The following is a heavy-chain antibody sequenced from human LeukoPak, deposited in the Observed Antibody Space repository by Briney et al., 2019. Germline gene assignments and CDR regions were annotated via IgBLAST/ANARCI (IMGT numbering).Heavy chain of an antibody. V-gene: IGHV1-8*03. CDR2: LNPNWGNT. D-gene: IGHD4-17*01. CDR3: ARGGNVDDYGDQRPYDWFDP. J-gene: IGHJ5*02. CDR1: GYTFTSYD. Sequence: ASVKVSCKASGYTFTSYDFSWVRQATAQGHEWVGLLNPNWGNTGYAQKFQGRVTITRNTSISTAYMELSSLRSEDTAVYYCARGGNVDDYGDQRPYDWFDPWGQGTLVTVSS.